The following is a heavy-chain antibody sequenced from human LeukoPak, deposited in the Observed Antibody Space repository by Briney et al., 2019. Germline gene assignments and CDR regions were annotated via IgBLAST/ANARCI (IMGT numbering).Heavy chain of an antibody. V-gene: IGHV3-23*01. CDR3: AKMKGHPLPKYYMDV. Sequence: GGSLRHSCAASVLTLFGFVMSWVRRTPGKGLEWVSRISGSGDNTLYAASVKGRFTISRDNSKNTLYLKMNSLRAEDTAIYYCAKMKGHPLPKYYMDVWGQGTTVTVSS. CDR2: ISGSGDNT. J-gene: IGHJ6*01. CDR1: VLTLFGFV. D-gene: IGHD1-26*01.